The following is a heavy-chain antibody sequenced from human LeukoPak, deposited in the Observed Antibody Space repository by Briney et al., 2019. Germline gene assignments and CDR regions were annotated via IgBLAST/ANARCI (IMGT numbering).Heavy chain of an antibody. J-gene: IGHJ4*02. CDR1: GFTFSSYA. CDR2: ISGSGGST. Sequence: GGSLRLSCAASGFTFSSYAMSWVRQAPGKGLEWVSAISGSGGSTYYADSVKGRFTISRDNSKNTLYLQMNSLRAEDTAVYYCTRDLVGATSDFWGQGTLVTVSS. V-gene: IGHV3-23*01. CDR3: TRDLVGATSDF. D-gene: IGHD1-26*01.